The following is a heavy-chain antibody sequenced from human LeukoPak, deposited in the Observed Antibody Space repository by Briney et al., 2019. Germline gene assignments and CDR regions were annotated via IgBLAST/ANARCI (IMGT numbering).Heavy chain of an antibody. CDR1: GFTFSTYA. D-gene: IGHD3-9*01. Sequence: MAGGSLRLSCAASGFTFSTYAMNWVRQAPGKGLEWVASISSSSKSIYYADSVKGRFTISRDNAKNSLYLQMNSLRAEDTAVYYCARDHDILTGKSMDVWGQGTTVTVSS. V-gene: IGHV3-21*01. CDR3: ARDHDILTGKSMDV. J-gene: IGHJ6*02. CDR2: ISSSSKSI.